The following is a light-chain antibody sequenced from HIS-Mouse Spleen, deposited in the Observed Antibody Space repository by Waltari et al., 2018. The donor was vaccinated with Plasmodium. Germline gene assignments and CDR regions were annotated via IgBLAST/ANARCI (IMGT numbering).Light chain of an antibody. Sequence: SYELTQPPSVSVSPGQTARITCSGDALPKQDTYWYQQKPGQAPVLVIYKDSERPSGMPERFSGSSSGTTVTLTISGVQAEDEADYYCQSADSSGTYRVFGGGTKLTVL. CDR3: QSADSSGTYRV. V-gene: IGLV3-25*03. CDR2: KDS. J-gene: IGLJ2*01. CDR1: ALPKQD.